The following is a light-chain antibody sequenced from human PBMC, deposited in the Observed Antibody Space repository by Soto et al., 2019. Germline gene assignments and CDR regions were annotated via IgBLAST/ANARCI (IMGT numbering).Light chain of an antibody. CDR2: AAS. Sequence: IKMNKTTSSLSAYVKDRDSITCRASQSISTHLSWYQQKPGKAPKLLIYAASSLQSWVPSRFTGSGSGTDFTLTISSLQPEDFATYYCQQSYTSWWTFGQGTK. CDR3: QQSYTSWWT. J-gene: IGKJ1*01. CDR1: QSISTH. V-gene: IGKV1-39*01.